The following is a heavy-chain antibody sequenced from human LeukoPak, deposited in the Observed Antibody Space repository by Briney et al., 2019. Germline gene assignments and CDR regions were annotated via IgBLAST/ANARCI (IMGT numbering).Heavy chain of an antibody. D-gene: IGHD6-6*01. Sequence: PSQTLSLTCTVSGGSISSGSYYWSWIRQPAGKGLEWIGPIYTSGSTNYNPSLNSRVTISVDTSKNQFSLKLTSVTAADTAVYSCARARGSSSGPRIDNWFDPWGQGTLVTVSS. J-gene: IGHJ5*02. CDR2: IYTSGST. V-gene: IGHV4-61*02. CDR1: GGSISSGSYY. CDR3: ARARGSSSGPRIDNWFDP.